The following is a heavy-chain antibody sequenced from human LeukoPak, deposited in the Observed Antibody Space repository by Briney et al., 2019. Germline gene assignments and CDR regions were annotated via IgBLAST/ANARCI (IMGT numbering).Heavy chain of an antibody. J-gene: IGHJ4*02. CDR3: AKDRDIVVVVAHFDY. Sequence: PSETLSLTCTVSGGSISSSSYYWGWVRQASGKGLEWVAVISYDGSNKYYADSVKGRFTISRDNSKNTLYLQMNSLRAEDTAVYYCAKDRDIVVVVAHFDYWGQGTLVTVSS. CDR1: GGSISSSSYY. D-gene: IGHD2-15*01. V-gene: IGHV3-30*18. CDR2: ISYDGSNK.